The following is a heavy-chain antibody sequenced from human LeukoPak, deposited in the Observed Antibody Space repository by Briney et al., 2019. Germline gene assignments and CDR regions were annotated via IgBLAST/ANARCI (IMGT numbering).Heavy chain of an antibody. Sequence: GGSLRLSCAASGFTFSSYSMNWVRQAPGKGLEWVSYISSSSSTIYYADSVKGRFTISRDNAKNSLYLQMNSLRAEDTAVYYCARDRRQTGFDYWGQGTLVTVSS. CDR3: ARDRRQTGFDY. CDR1: GFTFSSYS. J-gene: IGHJ4*02. V-gene: IGHV3-48*04. CDR2: ISSSSSTI.